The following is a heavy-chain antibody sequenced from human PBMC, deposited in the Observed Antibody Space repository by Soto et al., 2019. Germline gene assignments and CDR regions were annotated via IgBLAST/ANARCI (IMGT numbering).Heavy chain of an antibody. Sequence: QVQLVESGGGVVQPGRSLRLSCAASGFTFSSYGMHWVRQAPGKGLEWVAVIWYDGSNKYYADSVKGRFTISRDNSKNTLYLQMICLRAEVTAVYYCAKTYYYDSSGYYFDYWGQGTLVTVSS. V-gene: IGHV3-33*06. CDR3: AKTYYYDSSGYYFDY. J-gene: IGHJ4*02. D-gene: IGHD3-22*01. CDR1: GFTFSSYG. CDR2: IWYDGSNK.